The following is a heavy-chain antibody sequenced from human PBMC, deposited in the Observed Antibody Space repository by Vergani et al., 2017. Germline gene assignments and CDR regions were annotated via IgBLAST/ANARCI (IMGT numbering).Heavy chain of an antibody. Sequence: EVQLLESGGSSAQPGESLTLSCVASGFTFTAHGLNCVRQAPGKGLEWVPGMSGQNFRTNYADSVKGRFTNSRDDSKNTVYLQNNSLRAEDTAFYYCADLYGDDGFTPFWGQGTMVTVSS. CDR2: MSGQNFRT. V-gene: IGHV3-23*01. CDR1: GFTFTAHG. CDR3: ADLYGDDGFTPF. J-gene: IGHJ4*02. D-gene: IGHD2-21*01.